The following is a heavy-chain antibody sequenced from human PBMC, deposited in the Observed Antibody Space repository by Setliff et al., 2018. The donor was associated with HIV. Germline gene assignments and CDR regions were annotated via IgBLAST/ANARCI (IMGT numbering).Heavy chain of an antibody. V-gene: IGHV3-74*01. D-gene: IGHD6-13*01. CDR2: INSDGSST. CDR3: ARPIAAAGLFDS. CDR1: GFTFSSYW. Sequence: GGSLRLSCAASGFTFSSYWMHWVRQAPGKGLVWVSRINSDGSSTSYADSVKGRFTISRDNAKNSLYLQMNSLRAEDTAVYYCARPIAAAGLFDSWGQGTLVTVSS. J-gene: IGHJ4*02.